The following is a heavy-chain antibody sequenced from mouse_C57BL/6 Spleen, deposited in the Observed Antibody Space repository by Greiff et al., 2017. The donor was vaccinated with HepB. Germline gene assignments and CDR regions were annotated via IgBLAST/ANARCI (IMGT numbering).Heavy chain of an antibody. V-gene: IGHV5-4*01. J-gene: IGHJ2*01. D-gene: IGHD1-1*01. CDR3: ARDGSREDYFDY. CDR2: ISDGGSYT. CDR1: GFTFSSYA. Sequence: EVKLVESGGGLVKPGGSLKLSCAASGFTFSSYAMSWVRQTPEKRLEWVATISDGGSYTYYPDNVKGRFTISRDNAKNNLYLQMSHLKSEDTAMYYCARDGSREDYFDYWGQGTTLTVSS.